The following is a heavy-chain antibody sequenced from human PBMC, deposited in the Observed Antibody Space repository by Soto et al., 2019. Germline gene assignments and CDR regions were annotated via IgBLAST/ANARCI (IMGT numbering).Heavy chain of an antibody. V-gene: IGHV2-5*02. Sequence: QITLKESGPTLVKPTQTLTLTCTFSGFSLSTSGVGVGWIRQPPGKALEWLALIYWDDDKRYSPSLKSSLTITKDTSKHPVVLTMTHMDTVDTASYYCERLIYFGLDYWGQGTLVTVSS. J-gene: IGHJ4*02. D-gene: IGHD3-9*01. CDR3: ERLIYFGLDY. CDR1: GFSLSTSGVG. CDR2: IYWDDDK.